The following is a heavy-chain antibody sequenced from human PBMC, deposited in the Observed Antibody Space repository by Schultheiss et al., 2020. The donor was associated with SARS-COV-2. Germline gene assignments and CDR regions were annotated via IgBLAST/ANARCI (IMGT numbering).Heavy chain of an antibody. D-gene: IGHD6-13*01. CDR2: ISYDGSNK. J-gene: IGHJ4*02. CDR3: ARELHSSSWYFDY. V-gene: IGHV3-30*03. CDR1: GFTFSSFG. Sequence: GGSLRLSCAASGFTFSSFGIHWVRQAPGKGLEWVAVISYDGSNKYYADSVKGRFTISRDNSKNTLYLQMNSLRAEDTAVYYCARELHSSSWYFDYWGQGTLVTVSS.